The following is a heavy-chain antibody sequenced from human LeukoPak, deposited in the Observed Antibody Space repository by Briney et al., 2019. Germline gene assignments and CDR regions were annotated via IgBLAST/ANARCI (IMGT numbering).Heavy chain of an antibody. CDR1: GITVSDRY. Sequence: GGSLRLSCEVSGITVSDRYMSWVRQAPGKGRECVSLIYGGGDTYYADSVKGRFTISRDNSKNTLYLQMNSLRAEDTAVHYCAVLTSGWRFQHWGQGTLVTVSS. CDR3: AVLTSGWRFQH. D-gene: IGHD6-19*01. V-gene: IGHV3-53*01. J-gene: IGHJ1*01. CDR2: IYGGGDT.